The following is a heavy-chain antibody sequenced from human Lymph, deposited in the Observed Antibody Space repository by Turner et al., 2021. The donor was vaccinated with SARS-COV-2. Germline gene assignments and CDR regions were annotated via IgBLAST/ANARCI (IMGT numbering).Heavy chain of an antibody. D-gene: IGHD5-18*01. CDR1: GYTFTSYY. J-gene: IGHJ6*02. Sequence: VQLVESGAEVKKPGASVKVSCKASGYTFTSYYMYWVRQAPEQVREWMGIINSSGGSRTYAHKSQGRVTMTRYTATSTVYMALSRLRSEDTDVYDCARDPPRQIWVDDYYYGMDVWGQGTMVTVSS. CDR2: INSSGGSR. CDR3: ARDPPRQIWVDDYYYGMDV. V-gene: IGHV1-46*01.